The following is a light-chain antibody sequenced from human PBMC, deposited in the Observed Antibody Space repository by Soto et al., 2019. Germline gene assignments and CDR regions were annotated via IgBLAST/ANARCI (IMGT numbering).Light chain of an antibody. J-gene: IGLJ1*01. CDR2: GVN. CDR3: SSYAGSNILYV. Sequence: SALTQPPSASGSPGQSVTISCTGTSSDVGGYNYVSWYQQHPGKAPQLVIYGVNKRASGVPDRFSGSKSGNTASLTVSGLQPQDEADYYCSSYAGSNILYVFGTGTKVXVL. V-gene: IGLV2-8*01. CDR1: SSDVGGYNY.